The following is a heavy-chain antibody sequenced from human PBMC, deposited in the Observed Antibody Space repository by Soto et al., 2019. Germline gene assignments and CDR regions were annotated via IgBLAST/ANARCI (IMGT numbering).Heavy chain of an antibody. CDR3: ARVRYSSSWYFGYYGMDV. CDR1: GGSISSSSYY. V-gene: IGHV4-39*01. CDR2: IYYSGST. J-gene: IGHJ6*02. Sequence: PSETLSLTCTVSGGSISSSSYYWGWIRQPPGKGLEWIGSIYYSGSTYYNPSLKSRVTISVDTSKNQFSLKLSSVTAADTAVYYCARVRYSSSWYFGYYGMDVWGQGTTVTVSS. D-gene: IGHD6-13*01.